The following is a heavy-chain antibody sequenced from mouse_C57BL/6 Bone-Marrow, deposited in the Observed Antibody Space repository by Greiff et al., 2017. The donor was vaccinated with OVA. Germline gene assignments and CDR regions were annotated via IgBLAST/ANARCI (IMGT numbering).Heavy chain of an antibody. CDR2: IYPGGGYT. J-gene: IGHJ2*01. D-gene: IGHD2-5*01. V-gene: IGHV1-63*01. Sequence: QVQLQQSGAELVRPGTSVKMSCKASGYTFTNYWIGWAKQRPGHGLEWIGDIYPGGGYTNYNEKFKGKATLTAEKSSSTAYMQFSSLTSEDSAIYYCARYGTPYYSNPYYFDYWGQGTTLTVSS. CDR3: ARYGTPYYSNPYYFDY. CDR1: GYTFTNYW.